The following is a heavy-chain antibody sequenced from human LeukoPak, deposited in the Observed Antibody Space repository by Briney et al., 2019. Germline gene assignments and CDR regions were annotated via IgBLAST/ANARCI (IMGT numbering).Heavy chain of an antibody. J-gene: IGHJ5*02. CDR1: GFTFTNYA. CDR2: VSYDGTDT. D-gene: IGHD2-8*01. CDR3: VRASGFCTNGVCPSFDP. Sequence: GGSLRLSCAASGFTFTNYAMNWVRQAPGKGLEWVATVSYDGTDTSYADSVKGRFAIFRDNSKNTLYLQMNSLRTEDTAVYYCVRASGFCTNGVCPSFDPWGQGTLVTVSS. V-gene: IGHV3-30*09.